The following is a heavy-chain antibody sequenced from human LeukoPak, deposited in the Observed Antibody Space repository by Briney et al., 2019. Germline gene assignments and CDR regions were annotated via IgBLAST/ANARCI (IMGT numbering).Heavy chain of an antibody. CDR1: GFTFSSYA. CDR2: ISANYGST. V-gene: IGHV3-23*01. Sequence: GGSLRLSCAASGFTFSSYAMSWVRQAPGKGLEWVSAISANYGSTYYADSVKGRFTISRDNSKNTLYLQMNSLRAEDTAVYYCAKDDRFNYYDSSGYSPFDYWGQGTLVTVSS. D-gene: IGHD3-22*01. J-gene: IGHJ4*02. CDR3: AKDDRFNYYDSSGYSPFDY.